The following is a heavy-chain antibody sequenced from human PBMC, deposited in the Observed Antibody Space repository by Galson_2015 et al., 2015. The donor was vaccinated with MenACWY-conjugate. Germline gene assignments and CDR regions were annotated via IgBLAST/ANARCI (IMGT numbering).Heavy chain of an antibody. D-gene: IGHD5-18*01. V-gene: IGHV1-69*04. CDR1: GGTFSTYG. J-gene: IGHJ4*02. CDR2: IIPILDKT. Sequence: SVKVSCKASGGTFSTYGIVWVRQAPGQGLEWMGRIIPILDKTNYAQTFQDRVTFTADKSTSTAYMELSSLRSEDTAVYYCASVVQLWYYFDYWGQGTLVTVSS. CDR3: ASVVQLWYYFDY.